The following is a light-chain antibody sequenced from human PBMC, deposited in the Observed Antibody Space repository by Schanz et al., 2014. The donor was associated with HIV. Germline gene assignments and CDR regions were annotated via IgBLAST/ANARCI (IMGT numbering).Light chain of an antibody. CDR1: QSVNSN. CDR2: GAS. J-gene: IGKJ1*01. CDR3: QQYNSWPPT. V-gene: IGKV3-15*01. Sequence: EIVLTQSPGTLSLSPGERATLSCRASQSVNSNFLGWYQQKPGQAPRLLIYGASTRAPGIPARFSGSGSGTEFTLTISSLQSEGFAVYYCQQYNSWPPTFGQGTKVEI.